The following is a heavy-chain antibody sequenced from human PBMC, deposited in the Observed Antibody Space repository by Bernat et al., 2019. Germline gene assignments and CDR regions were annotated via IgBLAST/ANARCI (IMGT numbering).Heavy chain of an antibody. J-gene: IGHJ4*02. Sequence: QVQLVESGGGLVKPGGSLRLSCVASGFTFSDYYMGWVRQAPGKGLEWVSYISNSGSNIYYADSVRGRFTISRDNAKNSLYLQMNSLRAEDTAVYYCARSRLEYYFDYWGQGTLVTVS. CDR3: ARSRLEYYFDY. D-gene: IGHD5-24*01. CDR2: ISNSGSNI. CDR1: GFTFSDYY. V-gene: IGHV3-11*01.